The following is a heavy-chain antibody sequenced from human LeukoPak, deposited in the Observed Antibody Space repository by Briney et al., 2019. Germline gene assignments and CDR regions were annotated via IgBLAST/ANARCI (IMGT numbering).Heavy chain of an antibody. CDR2: IKKDGSEK. CDR1: GFTFTSYW. J-gene: IGHJ4*02. CDR3: ATDGGPFDN. V-gene: IGHV3-7*05. D-gene: IGHD3-10*01. Sequence: GGSLRLSCAASGFTFTSYWMSWVRQAPGKGLEWVANIKKDGSEKYYVDSVKGRFTISRDNAKNSLYLQMNSLGAEDTAMYYCATDGGPFDNWGQGTLVTVSS.